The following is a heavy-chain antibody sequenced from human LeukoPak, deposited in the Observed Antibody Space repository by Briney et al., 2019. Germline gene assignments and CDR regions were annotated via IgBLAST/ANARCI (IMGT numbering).Heavy chain of an antibody. CDR1: GFTFSGSA. CDR2: IRSKTNNYAA. CDR3: TRLRGEKASGDY. V-gene: IGHV3-73*01. D-gene: IGHD3-10*01. Sequence: GGSLRLSCAASGFTFSGSAMHWVRQASGKGLEWVGRIRSKTNNYAAEYAVSVKGRFIISRDDSKNTVFLQMNSLTTEDTAVYYCTRLRGEKASGDYWGQGTLVTVSS. J-gene: IGHJ4*02.